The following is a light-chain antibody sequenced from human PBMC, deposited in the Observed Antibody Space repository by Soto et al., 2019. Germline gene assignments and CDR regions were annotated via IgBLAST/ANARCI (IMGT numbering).Light chain of an antibody. Sequence: EIIWTQSPATLSLSAGERATLSSGAIQGVSSYLAWYQQNPGQAPSLLISDASNSATGIPARFSGSGPGTDFTLTISSLQAEDVAVYYCQQYRHTPRTFGQGTKVDIK. CDR2: DAS. J-gene: IGKJ1*01. CDR1: QGVSSY. V-gene: IGKV3D-11*01. CDR3: QQYRHTPRT.